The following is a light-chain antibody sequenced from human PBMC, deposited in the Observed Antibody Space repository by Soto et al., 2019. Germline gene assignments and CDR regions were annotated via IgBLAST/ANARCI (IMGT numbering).Light chain of an antibody. J-gene: IGKJ4*01. V-gene: IGKV1-9*01. CDR1: RGVNSS. Sequence: DIQLTQSPSFLSASVGDRVTITCRASRGVNSSLAWYQQKSGKAPKLLIYVASRLQSGVPSRFSGSGSGTEFTLTINSXQPEDFASYYCQQVNAYPLTFGGGTKVDIK. CDR3: QQVNAYPLT. CDR2: VAS.